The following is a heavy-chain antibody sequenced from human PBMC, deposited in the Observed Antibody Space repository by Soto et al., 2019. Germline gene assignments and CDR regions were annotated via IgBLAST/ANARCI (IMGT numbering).Heavy chain of an antibody. J-gene: IGHJ6*02. V-gene: IGHV3-30*18. D-gene: IGHD5-12*01. CDR1: GFTFSSYG. CDR3: AKDYGDGYMFPYYGMDV. CDR2: ISYDGSNK. Sequence: PGGSLRLSCAASGFTFSSYGMHWVRQAPGKGLEWVAVISYDGSNKYYADSVKGRFTISRDNSKNTLYLQMNSLRAEDTAVYYCAKDYGDGYMFPYYGMDVWGQGTTVTVSS.